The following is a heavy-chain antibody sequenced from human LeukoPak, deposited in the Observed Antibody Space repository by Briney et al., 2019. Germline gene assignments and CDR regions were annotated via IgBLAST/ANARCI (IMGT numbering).Heavy chain of an antibody. CDR1: GGSFSGYY. Sequence: SETPSLTCAVYGGSFSGYYWSWIRQPPGKGLEWIGEINHSGSTNYNPSLKSGVTISVDTSKNQISLKLSSVTAADTAVYYCASTPLYSNYFDYWGQRTLVTVSS. V-gene: IGHV4-34*01. J-gene: IGHJ4*02. CDR2: INHSGST. D-gene: IGHD4-11*01. CDR3: ASTPLYSNYFDY.